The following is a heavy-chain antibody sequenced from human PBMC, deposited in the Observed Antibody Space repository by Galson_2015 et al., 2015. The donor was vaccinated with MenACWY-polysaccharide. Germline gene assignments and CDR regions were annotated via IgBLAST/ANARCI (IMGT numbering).Heavy chain of an antibody. CDR2: IYHRGST. D-gene: IGHD1-26*01. J-gene: IGHJ4*02. CDR1: GYSISSGYY. CDR3: ARVEKYSGSYYILH. Sequence: ETLSLTCAVSGYSISSGYYWGWIRQPPGKGLEWIGSIYHRGSTYYNPSLKSRVTISVDTTKNQFSLKISPVTAADTAVYYCARVEKYSGSYYILHWGQGTLVTVSS. V-gene: IGHV4-38-2*01.